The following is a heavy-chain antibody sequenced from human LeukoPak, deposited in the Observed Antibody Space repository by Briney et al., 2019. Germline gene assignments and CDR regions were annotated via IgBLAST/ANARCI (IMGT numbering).Heavy chain of an antibody. CDR3: ARALMGIHDY. D-gene: IGHD2-8*01. CDR2: ISYDGSNK. Sequence: GGSLRLSCAASGFTFSSYAMHWVRQAPGKGLEWVAVISYDGSNKYYADSVKGRFTISRDNSKNTLYLQMNSLRAEDTAVYYCARALMGIHDYWGQGTLVTVSS. J-gene: IGHJ4*02. CDR1: GFTFSSYA. V-gene: IGHV3-30-3*01.